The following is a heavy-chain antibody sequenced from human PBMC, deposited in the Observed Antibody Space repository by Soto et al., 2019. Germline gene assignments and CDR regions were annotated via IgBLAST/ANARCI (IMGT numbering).Heavy chain of an antibody. J-gene: IGHJ6*02. V-gene: IGHV3-66*01. Sequence: GGSLRLSCAAAGFDASVNRMNWVRQAPGKGLEWVSVINGAGDTKYADSVKGRFAISRDISRNTVYLQMNSLRAEDTAVYYCVRENYYYGMDVWGHGTTVTVSS. CDR1: GFDASVNR. CDR2: INGAGDT. CDR3: VRENYYYGMDV.